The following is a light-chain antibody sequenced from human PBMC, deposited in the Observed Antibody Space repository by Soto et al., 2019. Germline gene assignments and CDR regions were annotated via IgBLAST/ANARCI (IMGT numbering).Light chain of an antibody. CDR3: QQYYSTPQT. V-gene: IGKV4-1*01. Sequence: DILMTQSPASLAVSLGERATINWKSSDIFLYTSNNRNYLAWYQQNPGQPPKLLIYWASTRDPGVPDRFSGSGSGTDFTLTISSLQAEDVAVYYCQQYYSTPQTFGQGTKVDIK. CDR2: WAS. CDR1: DIFLYTSNNRNY. J-gene: IGKJ1*01.